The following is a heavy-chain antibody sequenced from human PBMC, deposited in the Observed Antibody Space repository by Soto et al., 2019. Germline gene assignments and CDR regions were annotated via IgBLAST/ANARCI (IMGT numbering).Heavy chain of an antibody. V-gene: IGHV3-30*18. Sequence: GGSLRLSCAASGFSFNIYGMHWVRQAPDKGLEWVALISYDGINQYYADSVKGRFTISRDNSKNTLFLQMNSLRADDTAVYYCAKDQASGQGSFDSWGQGTLVTVSS. CDR1: GFSFNIYG. CDR3: AKDQASGQGSFDS. CDR2: ISYDGINQ. J-gene: IGHJ4*02.